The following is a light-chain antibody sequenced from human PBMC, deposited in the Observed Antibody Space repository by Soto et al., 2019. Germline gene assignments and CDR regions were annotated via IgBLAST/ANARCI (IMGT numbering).Light chain of an antibody. V-gene: IGKV3-11*01. CDR2: LAS. CDR3: HQRQSWPRT. J-gene: IGKJ1*01. Sequence: EIVMTQSPATLSVSPGERATLSCRASQSVSSNLAWYQQKHGQAPRLLIYLASNRAAGVPARFSGSGSGTDFTLTISDVEPEDFAVYYCHQRQSWPRTFGQGTTVDI. CDR1: QSVSSN.